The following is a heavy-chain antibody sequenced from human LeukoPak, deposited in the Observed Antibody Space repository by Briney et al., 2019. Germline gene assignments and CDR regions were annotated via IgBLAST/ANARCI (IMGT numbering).Heavy chain of an antibody. D-gene: IGHD5-12*01. V-gene: IGHV1-18*04. J-gene: IGHJ3*02. CDR3: VRDPCTVYSCHDACPM. CDR2: ISPYNGNT. CDR1: GYTFISYG. Sequence: ASVNVSLNSSGYTFISYGIGCVRLAPGQGLEWMGWISPYNGNTNYAQRLQGRVTMTTDTSTSTDHMELRSLRSDDTAVYYCVRDPCTVYSCHDACPMWGERTIVTVSS.